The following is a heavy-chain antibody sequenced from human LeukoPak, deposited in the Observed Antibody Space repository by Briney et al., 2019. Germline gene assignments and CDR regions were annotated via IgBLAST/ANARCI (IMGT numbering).Heavy chain of an antibody. D-gene: IGHD3-3*01. CDR1: GGFLTNYY. V-gene: IGHV4-59*01. CDR3: AREAFWSSYYSGWTPNWFDP. J-gene: IGHJ5*02. CDR2: IYYSGST. Sequence: PSETLSLTCSVSGGFLTNYYWGWIRQPPGKGLEWIGSIYYSGSTNYNPSLKSRVTISVDTSKNQFSLKLSSVTAADTAVYYCAREAFWSSYYSGWTPNWFDPWGQGTLVTVSS.